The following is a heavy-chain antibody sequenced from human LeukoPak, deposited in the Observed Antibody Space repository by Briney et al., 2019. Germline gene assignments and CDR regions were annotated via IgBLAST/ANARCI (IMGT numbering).Heavy chain of an antibody. Sequence: GESLKISCKGSGYSFTNYWIGWVRQMPGKGLEWMGFISPGDSDTRYSPSFQGQVTISADKSISTAYLQWSSLKASDTAMYYCARRYYGSGSYTDYWGQGTLVTVSS. CDR1: GYSFTNYW. CDR3: ARRYYGSGSYTDY. J-gene: IGHJ4*02. CDR2: ISPGDSDT. D-gene: IGHD3-10*01. V-gene: IGHV5-51*01.